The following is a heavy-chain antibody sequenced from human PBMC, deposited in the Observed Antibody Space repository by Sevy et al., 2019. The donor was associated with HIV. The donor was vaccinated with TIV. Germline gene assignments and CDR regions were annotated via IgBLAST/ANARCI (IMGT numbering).Heavy chain of an antibody. CDR1: GFTFSNAW. CDR2: IKSKTDCGTT. CDR3: TTMTTVTTYFDY. V-gene: IGHV3-15*01. Sequence: GGSLRLSCAASGFTFSNAWMSWVRQAPGKGLEWVGRIKSKTDCGTTDYAAPVKGRFTISRDDSKNTLYLQMNSLKTEDTAVYYCTTMTTVTTYFDYWGQGTLVTVSS. D-gene: IGHD4-17*01. J-gene: IGHJ4*02.